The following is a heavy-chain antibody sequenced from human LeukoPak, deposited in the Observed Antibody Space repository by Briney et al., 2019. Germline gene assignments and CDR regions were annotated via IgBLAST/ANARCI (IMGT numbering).Heavy chain of an antibody. J-gene: IGHJ5*02. Sequence: ASVTLSCMTSGYVFTPYYIQWLRQAPGQGLDWLGFVKPDTGATKSAQQLQGRVSMTSDASVTTAYMELSGLTSDDTALYFCARERPTLLTRIRGIATAPDHWGQGTLVTVSS. CDR1: GYVFTPYY. CDR3: ARERPTLLTRIRGIATAPDH. D-gene: IGHD3-10*01. V-gene: IGHV1-2*02. CDR2: VKPDTGAT.